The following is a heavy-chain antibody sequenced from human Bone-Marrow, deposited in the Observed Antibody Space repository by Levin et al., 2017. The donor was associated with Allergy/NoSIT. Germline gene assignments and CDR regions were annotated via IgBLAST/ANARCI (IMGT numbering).Heavy chain of an antibody. J-gene: IGHJ6*02. CDR1: GFPFSRHG. Sequence: LSLTCAASGFPFSRHGMHWVRQAPGKGLEWMAIISYDGSNKNYANSVRGRFTISRDNSKNTLSLQMNSLRAEDTAVYYCARAHRDYYGSESDHGMDVWGQGTTVTVSS. V-gene: IGHV3-30-3*01. CDR3: ARAHRDYYGSESDHGMDV. CDR2: ISYDGSNK. D-gene: IGHD3-10*01.